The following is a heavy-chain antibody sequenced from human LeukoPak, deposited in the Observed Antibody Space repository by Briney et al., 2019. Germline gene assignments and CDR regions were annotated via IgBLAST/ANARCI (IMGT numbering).Heavy chain of an antibody. J-gene: IGHJ4*02. Sequence: SVKVSCKASGGTFSSYTIGWVRQAPGQGLEWMGGIIPIFGTANYAQKFQGRVTITADESTSTAYMELSSLRSEDTAVYYCARAGGSYSLYDYWGQGTLVTVSS. CDR2: IIPIFGTA. CDR3: ARAGGSYSLYDY. CDR1: GGTFSSYT. V-gene: IGHV1-69*01. D-gene: IGHD1-26*01.